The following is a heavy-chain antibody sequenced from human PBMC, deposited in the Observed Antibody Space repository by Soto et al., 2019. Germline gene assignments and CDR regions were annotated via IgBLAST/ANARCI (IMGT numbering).Heavy chain of an antibody. Sequence: PSETLSLTCAVYGGSFSGYYWSWIRQPPGKGLEWIGEINHSRSTNYNPSLKSRVNISVDTSKNQFSMKLSSVTAADTAVYYCARGRGDYAPSSNYYFDYWGKGTLVTVSS. D-gene: IGHD4-17*01. V-gene: IGHV4-34*01. CDR1: GGSFSGYY. J-gene: IGHJ4*02. CDR2: INHSRST. CDR3: ARGRGDYAPSSNYYFDY.